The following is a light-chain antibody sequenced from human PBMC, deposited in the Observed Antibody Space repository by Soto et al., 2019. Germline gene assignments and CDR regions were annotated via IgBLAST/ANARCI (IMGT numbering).Light chain of an antibody. J-gene: IGLJ2*01. CDR3: AAWDDSLNGVI. V-gene: IGLV1-44*01. CDR1: RSNIGSNT. CDR2: SNN. Sequence: QSVLTQAPSASGTPGQRVTVSCYGSRSNIGSNTVNWYQHLPGTAPRLLMFSNNQRPSGVPDRFSGSKSGTSASLAISRLQYEDEADYYCAAWDDSLNGVIFGGGTNLTVL.